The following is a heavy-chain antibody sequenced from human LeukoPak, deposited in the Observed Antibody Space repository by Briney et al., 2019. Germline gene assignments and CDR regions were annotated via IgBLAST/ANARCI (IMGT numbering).Heavy chain of an antibody. D-gene: IGHD3-10*01. J-gene: IGHJ4*02. CDR1: GFTFSSYG. V-gene: IGHV3-23*01. Sequence: GGSLRLSCAASGFTFSSYGMSWVRQAPGKGLEWVSGISSSGSSTYYADSVKGRFSISRDNSKNTLYLQMNSLRVEDTAVYYCAKKDGSGSWYYYFDHWGQGTLVTVSS. CDR3: AKKDGSGSWYYYFDH. CDR2: ISSSGSST.